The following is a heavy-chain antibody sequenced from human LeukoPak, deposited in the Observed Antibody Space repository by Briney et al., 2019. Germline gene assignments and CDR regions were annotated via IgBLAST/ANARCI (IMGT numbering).Heavy chain of an antibody. CDR3: ARGPGSSGGAYVGDY. J-gene: IGHJ4*01. D-gene: IGHD3-22*01. CDR2: IDGGGSST. Sequence: PGGSLRLSCVASGFTFSNHWMHWVRQVPGKGLVRVSRIDGGGSSTSYADSVKGRFSISRDNGENTLYLQMNSLRVEDTAVYYCARGPGSSGGAYVGDYWGHGTLVTVSS. CDR1: GFTFSNHW. V-gene: IGHV3-74*01.